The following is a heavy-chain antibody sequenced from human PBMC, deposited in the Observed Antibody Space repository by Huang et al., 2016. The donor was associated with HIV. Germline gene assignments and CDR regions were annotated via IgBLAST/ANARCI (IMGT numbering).Heavy chain of an antibody. CDR2: VDCGDAET. V-gene: IGHV5-51*01. CDR3: ARQKYSANWLDGMDV. CDR1: RYSLMNYW. D-gene: IGHD6-13*01. Sequence: EVQLVQSGAEVKKPGESLKISCTGSRYSLMNYWIGGVRQMPGKCLEWMVFVDCGDAETRYRPSCQSGITISADRSAGTAYLQWSSLRDSDAAVYYCARQKYSANWLDGMDVWGLGTAVTVSS. J-gene: IGHJ6*02.